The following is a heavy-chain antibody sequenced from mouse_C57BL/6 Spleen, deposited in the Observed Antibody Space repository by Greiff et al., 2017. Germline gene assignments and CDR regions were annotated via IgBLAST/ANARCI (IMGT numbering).Heavy chain of an antibody. J-gene: IGHJ4*01. D-gene: IGHD1-1*01. V-gene: IGHV5-17*01. CDR2: ISSGSSTI. CDR1: GFTFSDYG. Sequence: EVKLVESGGGLVKPGGSLKLSCAASGFTFSDYGMHWVRQAPEKGLEWVAYISSGSSTIYYADTVKGRFTIARDNAKNTLFLQMTSLRSEDTAMYYCARRAVVATDAMDYWGQGTSVTVSS. CDR3: ARRAVVATDAMDY.